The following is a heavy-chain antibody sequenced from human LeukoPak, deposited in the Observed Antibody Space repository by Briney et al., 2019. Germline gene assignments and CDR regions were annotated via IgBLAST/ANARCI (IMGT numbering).Heavy chain of an antibody. CDR2: ISGGGDYT. J-gene: IGHJ5*02. CDR1: GFTFSNHA. V-gene: IGHV3-23*01. Sequence: GGSLRLSCAASGFTFSNHAMTWVRQTPGKGLEWVSVISGGGDYTYYADSVKGRFTISRDNSKNTLYLQMNSLRAEDTAVYYCAKRDSGSWENWFDPWGQGTLVTVSS. CDR3: AKRDSGSWENWFDP. D-gene: IGHD1-26*01.